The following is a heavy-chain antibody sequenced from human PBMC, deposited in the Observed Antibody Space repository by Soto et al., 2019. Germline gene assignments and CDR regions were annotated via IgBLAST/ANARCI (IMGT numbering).Heavy chain of an antibody. V-gene: IGHV1-69*13. D-gene: IGHD5-12*01. J-gene: IGHJ6*02. CDR1: GGTFSSYA. CDR2: IVPIFGTA. Sequence: ASVKVSCKASGGTFSSYAISWVRQAPGQGLEWMGGIVPIFGTANYAQKFQGRVTITADESTSTAYMELSSLRSEDTAVYYCARSSHRRMATINQNYYYYGMDVWGQGTKVTVSS. CDR3: ARSSHRRMATINQNYYYYGMDV.